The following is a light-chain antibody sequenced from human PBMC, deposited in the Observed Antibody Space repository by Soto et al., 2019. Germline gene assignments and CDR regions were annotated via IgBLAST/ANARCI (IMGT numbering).Light chain of an antibody. V-gene: IGLV2-14*01. CDR1: SSDVGGYNY. Sequence: QAVVTQPASVSGSPGQSITISCTGTSSDVGGYNYVSWYQQHPGKAPKLMIYEVSNRPSGVSNRFSGSKSGNTASLTISGXXXXXXXXXXCSSYTSSSTLMLFGGGTKVTV. J-gene: IGLJ2*01. CDR3: SSYTSSSTLML. CDR2: EVS.